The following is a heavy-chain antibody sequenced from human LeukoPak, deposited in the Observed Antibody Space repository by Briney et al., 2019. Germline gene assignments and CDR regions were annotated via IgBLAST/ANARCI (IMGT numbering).Heavy chain of an antibody. Sequence: GGSLRLSCAASGFTFSSYGMHWVRQAPGKGLEWVAFIRYDGSNKYYADSVKGRFTISRDNSKNTLYLQMNSLRAEDTAVYYCAKDSDYYYGSGSEFDYWGQGTLVTGSS. V-gene: IGHV3-30*02. CDR3: AKDSDYYYGSGSEFDY. D-gene: IGHD3-10*01. J-gene: IGHJ4*02. CDR1: GFTFSSYG. CDR2: IRYDGSNK.